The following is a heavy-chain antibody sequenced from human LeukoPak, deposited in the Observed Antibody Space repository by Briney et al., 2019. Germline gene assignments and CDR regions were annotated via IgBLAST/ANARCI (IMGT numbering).Heavy chain of an antibody. J-gene: IGHJ4*02. Sequence: SETLSLTCTVSGGSISSYYWSWIRQPPGKGLEWIGYIYYSGSTNYNPSLKSRVTISVDTSKNQFSLKLSSVTAADTAVYYCARETVPSKMATIRYFDYWGQGTLVTVSS. CDR1: GGSISSYY. D-gene: IGHD5-24*01. CDR3: ARETVPSKMATIRYFDY. CDR2: IYYSGST. V-gene: IGHV4-59*01.